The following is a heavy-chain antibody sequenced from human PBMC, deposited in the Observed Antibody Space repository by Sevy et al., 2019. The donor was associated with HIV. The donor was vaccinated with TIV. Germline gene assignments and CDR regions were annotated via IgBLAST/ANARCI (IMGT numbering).Heavy chain of an antibody. V-gene: IGHV3-66*01. CDR3: ARDRYYDASGYYYYYYGMDV. D-gene: IGHD3-22*01. J-gene: IGHJ6*02. CDR2: IDSGGST. CDR1: GFTVSGNY. Sequence: GGSLRLSCEASGFTVSGNYMAWVRLAPGKGLEWVSLIDSGGSTYYADPLKGRVTISRDNAKYTLYLQMNPLRAEDTAVYFCARDRYYDASGYYYYYYGMDVWGQGTTVTVSS.